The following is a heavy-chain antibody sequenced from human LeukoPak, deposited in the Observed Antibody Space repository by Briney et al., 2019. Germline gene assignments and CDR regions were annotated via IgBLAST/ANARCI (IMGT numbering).Heavy chain of an antibody. V-gene: IGHV4-61*09. CDR3: ARDWDY. J-gene: IGHJ4*02. Sequence: PSQTLSLTCTVSGDSISIGSYYWSWLRQPAGKGLEWIEHMNTTGSTKYNPSLKSRVTISVDTSNNQFSLKVSSVTAADTAVYYCARDWDYWGQGTLATASS. CDR1: GDSISIGSYY. CDR2: MNTTGST.